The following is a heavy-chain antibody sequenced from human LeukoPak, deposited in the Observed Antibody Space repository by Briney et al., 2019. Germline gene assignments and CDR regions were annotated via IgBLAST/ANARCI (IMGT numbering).Heavy chain of an antibody. CDR2: ISSSGTTI. V-gene: IGHV3-11*01. Sequence: GGSLRLSCAASGFTFSDYYMSWIRQAPGKGLEWVSYISSSGTTIYYADSVKGRFTISRDNAKNSLYLQMNSLRAEDTAVYYCAKVSRSIKVVLITTSYYFDYWGQGTLVTVSS. CDR1: GFTFSDYY. D-gene: IGHD3-22*01. CDR3: AKVSRSIKVVLITTSYYFDY. J-gene: IGHJ4*02.